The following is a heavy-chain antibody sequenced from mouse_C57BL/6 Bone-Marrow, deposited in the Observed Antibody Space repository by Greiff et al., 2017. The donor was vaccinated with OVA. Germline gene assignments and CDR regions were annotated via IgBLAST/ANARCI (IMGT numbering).Heavy chain of an antibody. CDR3: ARPISTVVARAMDY. CDR1: GFTFSDYG. Sequence: EVHLVESGGGLVKPGGSLKLSCAASGFTFSDYGMHWVRQAPEKGLEWVAYISSGSSTLYYADTVKGRFPISIDNAKNTLFLQLTSLRSEDTAMYYCARPISTVVARAMDYWGQGTSVTVSS. V-gene: IGHV5-17*01. CDR2: ISSGSSTL. J-gene: IGHJ4*01. D-gene: IGHD1-1*01.